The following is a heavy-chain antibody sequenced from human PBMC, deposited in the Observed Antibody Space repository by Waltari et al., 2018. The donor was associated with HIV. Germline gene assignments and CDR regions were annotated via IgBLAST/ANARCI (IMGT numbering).Heavy chain of an antibody. V-gene: IGHV1-69*12. CDR3: ARGAGPNSGWSLGTFDI. D-gene: IGHD6-19*01. CDR2: IIPIFDST. Sequence: QVQLVQSGADVKKPGSSVKVSCKASGGTFSSYAIRWVRQAPGQGLEWMGRIIPIFDSTDYPQKFQDRVTITADESTNTAYMELSSLRSEDTAVYYCARGAGPNSGWSLGTFDIWGQGTKVTVSS. CDR1: GGTFSSYA. J-gene: IGHJ3*02.